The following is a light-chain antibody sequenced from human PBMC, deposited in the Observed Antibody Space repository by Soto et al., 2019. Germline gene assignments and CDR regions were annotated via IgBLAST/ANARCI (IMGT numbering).Light chain of an antibody. Sequence: IVLTQSPATLSLSPGERVTLYCWASQSVSTNYVAWYQQKPGLAPRLLIYDASRRATGISDRFSGSGSGTDIPLSISRLEPEDFAVYYCQQYGSSPSFGGGTKVEIK. CDR3: QQYGSSPS. V-gene: IGKV3D-20*01. CDR2: DAS. CDR1: QSVSTNY. J-gene: IGKJ4*01.